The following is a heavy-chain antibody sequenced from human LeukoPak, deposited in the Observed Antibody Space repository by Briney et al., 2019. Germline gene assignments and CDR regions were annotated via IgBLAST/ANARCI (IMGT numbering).Heavy chain of an antibody. CDR2: ISSSGNTI. Sequence: GGSLRLSCAASGFTFSDYYMSWIRQAPGKGLEWVSYISSSGNTIYYADSVKGRFTISRDNAKNSLYLQMNSLRAEDTAVYYCARDLWSDTALDYWGQGTLVTVSS. CDR1: GFTFSDYY. V-gene: IGHV3-11*04. CDR3: ARDLWSDTALDY. J-gene: IGHJ4*02. D-gene: IGHD5-18*01.